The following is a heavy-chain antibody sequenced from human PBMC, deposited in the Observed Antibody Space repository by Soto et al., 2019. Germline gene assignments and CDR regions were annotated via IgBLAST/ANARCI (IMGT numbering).Heavy chain of an antibody. CDR2: VYYTGST. CDR1: GGSISGSY. Sequence: SETLSLTCSVSGGSISGSYWSWIRQSPGKGLEWLGYVYYTGSTNYSPSLRSRVSISVDTSKNEFSLRLSSATAADTAVYFCARSVAVPGAHIDYWGQGTQVTVSS. J-gene: IGHJ4*02. CDR3: ARSVAVPGAHIDY. D-gene: IGHD6-19*01. V-gene: IGHV4-59*01.